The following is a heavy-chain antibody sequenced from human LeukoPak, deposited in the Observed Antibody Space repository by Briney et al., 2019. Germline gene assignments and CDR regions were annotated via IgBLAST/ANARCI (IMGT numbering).Heavy chain of an antibody. V-gene: IGHV1-18*01. J-gene: IGHJ6*02. CDR3: ARDTYRASSGWYYYYYGMDV. D-gene: IGHD6-19*01. CDR1: GYTLTSYG. CDR2: ISAYNGNT. Sequence: ASVKVSCKASGYTLTSYGISWVRQAPGQGLEWMGWISAYNGNTNYAQKLQGRVTMTTDTSTSTAYMELRSLRSDDTAVYYCARDTYRASSGWYYYYYGMDVWGQGTTVTVSS.